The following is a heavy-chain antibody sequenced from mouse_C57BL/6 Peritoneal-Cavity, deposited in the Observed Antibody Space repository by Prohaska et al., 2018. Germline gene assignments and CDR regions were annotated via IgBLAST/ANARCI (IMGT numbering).Heavy chain of an antibody. Sequence: EVQLLETGGGLVQPGGSRGLSCEGSGFTFSGFWMSWVRQTPWKTLEWIGDINSDGSAINDAPSIKDRFTIFRDKDKSTLYLQMSKVRSEDTGTYLCRRDGKDWDVDVWGTGTTVTVSS. CDR1: GFTFSGFW. J-gene: IGHJ1*03. CDR2: INSDGSAI. CDR3: RRDGKDWDVDV. V-gene: IGHV11-2*01. D-gene: IGHD2-1*01.